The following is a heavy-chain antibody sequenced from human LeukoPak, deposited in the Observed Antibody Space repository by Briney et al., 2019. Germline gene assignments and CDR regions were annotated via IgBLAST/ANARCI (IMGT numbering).Heavy chain of an antibody. V-gene: IGHV3-30-3*01. CDR1: GFTFSSYA. Sequence: PGRSLRLSCAASGFTFSSYAMHWVRQAPGKGLEWVAVISYDGSNKYYADSVKGRFTISRDNSKNTLYLQMNSLRAEDTAVYYCARKSPIWGQGTMVTVSS. CDR3: ARKSPI. CDR2: ISYDGSNK. J-gene: IGHJ3*02.